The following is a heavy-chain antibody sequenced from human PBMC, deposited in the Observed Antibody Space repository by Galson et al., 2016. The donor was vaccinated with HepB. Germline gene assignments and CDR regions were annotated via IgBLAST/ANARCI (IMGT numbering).Heavy chain of an antibody. CDR2: TTNSGST. Sequence: SETLSLTCTVPGGFISPDYWSWFRQPPGKGLEWIGYTTNSGSTNYNPSLKSRVTISVDTSKNQFPLKLSSVTAADTAVYYCARGRWFDPWGQGIRVTVSS. CDR3: ARGRWFDP. V-gene: IGHV4-59*01. J-gene: IGHJ5*02. CDR1: GGFISPDY.